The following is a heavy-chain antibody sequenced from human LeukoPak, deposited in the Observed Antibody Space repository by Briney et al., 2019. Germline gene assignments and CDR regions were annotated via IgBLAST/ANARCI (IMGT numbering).Heavy chain of an antibody. D-gene: IGHD4-17*01. V-gene: IGHV4-39*07. CDR1: GVSISSSNSY. Sequence: MPSETLSLTCTVSGVSISSSNSYWGWIRQPPGKGLEWIGSIYYSGNTYYNASLKSQVSISIDTSKNRFSLKLSSVTAADTAVYYCARLVTTVTTYGYYFDYWGQGTLVTVSS. CDR2: IYYSGNT. CDR3: ARLVTTVTTYGYYFDY. J-gene: IGHJ4*02.